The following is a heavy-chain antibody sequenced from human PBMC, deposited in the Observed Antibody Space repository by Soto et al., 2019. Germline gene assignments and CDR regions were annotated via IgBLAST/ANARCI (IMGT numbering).Heavy chain of an antibody. Sequence: ASVKVSCKASGYTFINYFMHWVRQAPGQGLEWMGIINPSGGSTTYAQNFQGRVTMTRDTSTGTVYMELSSLTSEDTAVYYCARGVAYESHFDYWGQGALVTVSS. CDR1: GYTFINYF. D-gene: IGHD5-12*01. V-gene: IGHV1-46*03. J-gene: IGHJ4*02. CDR3: ARGVAYESHFDY. CDR2: INPSGGST.